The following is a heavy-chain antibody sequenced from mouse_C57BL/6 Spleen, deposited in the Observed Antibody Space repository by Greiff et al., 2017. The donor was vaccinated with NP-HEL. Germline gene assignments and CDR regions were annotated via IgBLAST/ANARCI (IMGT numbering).Heavy chain of an antibody. V-gene: IGHV1-69*01. Sequence: QVQLQQPGAELVMPGASVKLSCKASGSTFTSYWMHWVQQRPGQGLEWIGAIDPSDSYTNYNQNFKGKSTLTVDKSSSTAYMQLSSLTSEDSAVYYCARDYGSQYYFDDWGKGTTLTVSS. CDR2: IDPSDSYT. J-gene: IGHJ2*01. CDR3: ARDYGSQYYFDD. CDR1: GSTFTSYW. D-gene: IGHD1-1*01.